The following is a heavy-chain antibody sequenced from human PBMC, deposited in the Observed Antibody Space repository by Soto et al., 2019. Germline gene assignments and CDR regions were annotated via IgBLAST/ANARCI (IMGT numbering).Heavy chain of an antibody. D-gene: IGHD1-26*01. V-gene: IGHV1-18*01. CDR3: ARVFRRIGGSYALDY. CDR1: GYTFTSYG. CDR2: ISAYNGNT. J-gene: IGHJ4*02. Sequence: QVQLVQSGAEVKKPGASGKVSCKASGYTFTSYGISWVRQAPGQGLEWMGWISAYNGNTNSAQKLQGRVTMTTDTSTSTAYMELRSLRSDDTAVDYCARVFRRIGGSYALDYWGQGTLVTVSS.